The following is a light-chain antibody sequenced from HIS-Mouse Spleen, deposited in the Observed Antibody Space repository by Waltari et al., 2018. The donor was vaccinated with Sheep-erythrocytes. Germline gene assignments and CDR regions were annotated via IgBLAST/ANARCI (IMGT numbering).Light chain of an antibody. Sequence: QSALTQPASVSGSPGQSITISCTGTTSDVGGYNYVSWYQQHPGKAPKLMSYDLSKRPSGVPDRFSGSKSGNTAYLTISGLQAEDEADYYCCSYAGSYNHVFATGTKVTVL. V-gene: IGLV2-11*01. CDR1: TSDVGGYNY. CDR2: DLS. J-gene: IGLJ1*01. CDR3: CSYAGSYNHV.